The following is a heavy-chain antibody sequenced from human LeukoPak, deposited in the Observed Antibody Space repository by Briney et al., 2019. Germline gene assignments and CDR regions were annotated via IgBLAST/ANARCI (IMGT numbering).Heavy chain of an antibody. J-gene: IGHJ4*02. V-gene: IGHV3-74*01. CDR1: GFSFSTHS. D-gene: IGHD5-24*01. CDR3: ARHRGDSYTWQLDN. Sequence: GGSLRLSCAASGFSFSTHSMYWVRQAPGKGLVWVSHIDTDGSNTGYADSVKGRFSISRDNAKNTLYLQMNSLRAEDTAVYYWARHRGDSYTWQLDNWDQGTVVTVSS. CDR2: IDTDGSNT.